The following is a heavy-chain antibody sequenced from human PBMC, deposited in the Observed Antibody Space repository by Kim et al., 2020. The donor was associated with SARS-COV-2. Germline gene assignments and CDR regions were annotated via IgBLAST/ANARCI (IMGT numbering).Heavy chain of an antibody. CDR3: ARVPVPLTMVRAYGMDV. V-gene: IGHV6-1*01. CDR1: GDSVSSNSAA. CDR2: TYYRSKWYN. D-gene: IGHD3-10*01. J-gene: IGHJ6*02. Sequence: SQTLSLTCAISGDSVSSNSAAWNWIRQSPSRGLEWLGRTYYRSKWYNDYAVSVKSRITINPDTSKNQFSLQLNSVTPEDTAVYYCARVPVPLTMVRAYGMDVWGQGTTVTVSS.